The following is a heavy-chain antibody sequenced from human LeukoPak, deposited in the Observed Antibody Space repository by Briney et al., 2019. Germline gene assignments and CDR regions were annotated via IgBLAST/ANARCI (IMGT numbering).Heavy chain of an antibody. CDR1: GYTFTSYG. D-gene: IGHD3-9*01. Sequence: GASVKVSCKASGYTFTSYGISWVRQAPGQGLEWMGWISAYNGNTNYAQKLQGRVTMTTGTSTSTAYMELRSLRSDDTAVYYCARDLRYFDWATMRYFDYWGQGTLVTVSS. V-gene: IGHV1-18*01. J-gene: IGHJ4*02. CDR3: ARDLRYFDWATMRYFDY. CDR2: ISAYNGNT.